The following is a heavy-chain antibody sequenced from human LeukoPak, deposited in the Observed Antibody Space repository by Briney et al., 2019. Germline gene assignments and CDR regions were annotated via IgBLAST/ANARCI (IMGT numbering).Heavy chain of an antibody. V-gene: IGHV4-59*01. J-gene: IGHJ2*01. CDR3: AREALPAGWYFDL. CDR1: GGSISSYY. D-gene: IGHD6-19*01. CDR2: IYYSGST. Sequence: SETLSPTCTVSGGSISSYYWSWIRQPPGKGLEWIGYIYYSGSTNYNPSLKSRVTISVDTSKNQFSLKLSSVTAADTAVYYCAREALPAGWYFDLWGRGTLVTVSS.